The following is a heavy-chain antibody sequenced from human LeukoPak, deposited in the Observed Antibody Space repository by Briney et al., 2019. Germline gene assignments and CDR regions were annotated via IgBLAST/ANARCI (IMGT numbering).Heavy chain of an antibody. CDR2: ISSSSSSI. CDR1: GFTLSSYS. V-gene: IGHV3-48*04. D-gene: IGHD6-19*01. CDR3: ARAGYSSGWYIAVPDAFDI. J-gene: IGHJ3*02. Sequence: GGSLRLSCAASGFTLSSYSMNWVRQAPGKGLEWVSYISSSSSSIYYADSVKGRFTISRDTAKNSLYVQMNSLRAEDTAAYYCARAGYSSGWYIAVPDAFDIWGQGTMVTVSS.